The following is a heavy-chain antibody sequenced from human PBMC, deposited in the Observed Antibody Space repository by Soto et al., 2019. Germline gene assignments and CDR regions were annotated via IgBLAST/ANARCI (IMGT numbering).Heavy chain of an antibody. D-gene: IGHD6-19*01. CDR3: ARAHSSRWFGDF. J-gene: IGHJ4*02. Sequence: PSETLSLTCTVSGGSISSYYWSWVRQPPGKRLEWIGYIYYSGSPNYNPSLKSRVSMSIDTSKNQFSLKLSSVTAADTAVYHCARAHSSRWFGDFWGQGTLVTVSS. V-gene: IGHV4-59*01. CDR2: IYYSGSP. CDR1: GGSISSYY.